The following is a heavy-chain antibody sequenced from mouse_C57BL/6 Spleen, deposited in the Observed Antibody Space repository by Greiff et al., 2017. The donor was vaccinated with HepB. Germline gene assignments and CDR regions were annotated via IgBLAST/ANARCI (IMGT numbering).Heavy chain of an antibody. Sequence: QVQLQQPGAELVKPGASVKLSCKASGYTFTSYWMQWVKQRPGQGLEWIGEIDPSDSYTNYNQKFKGKATLTVDTSSSTAYMQLSSLTSEDSAVYYCARGEAGTGYFDYWGQGTTLTVSS. CDR2: IDPSDSYT. J-gene: IGHJ2*01. V-gene: IGHV1-50*01. CDR3: ARGEAGTGYFDY. CDR1: GYTFTSYW. D-gene: IGHD4-1*01.